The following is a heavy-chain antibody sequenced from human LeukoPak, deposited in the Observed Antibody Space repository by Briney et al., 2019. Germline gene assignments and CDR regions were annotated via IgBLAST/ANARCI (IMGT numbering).Heavy chain of an antibody. CDR2: IWYDGSNK. J-gene: IGHJ5*02. CDR3: ARDRTGAGRPLDNWFDP. Sequence: PGRSPRLSCAASGFTFSSYGMHWVRQAPGKGLEWVAVIWYDGSNKYYADSVKGRFTISRDNSKNTLYLQMNGLRAEDTAVYYCARDRTGAGRPLDNWFDPWGQGTLVAVSS. D-gene: IGHD2-8*02. CDR1: GFTFSSYG. V-gene: IGHV3-33*01.